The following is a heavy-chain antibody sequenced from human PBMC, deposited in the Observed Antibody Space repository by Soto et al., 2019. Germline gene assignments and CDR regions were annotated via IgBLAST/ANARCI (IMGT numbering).Heavy chain of an antibody. V-gene: IGHV1-3*04. D-gene: IGHD2-2*01. CDR2: INTGDGIT. J-gene: IGHJ4*02. CDR1: GFTFTTHA. CDR3: ARGIVELPAAKPPFDF. Sequence: ASVKVSCKTSGFTFTTHAIHWVRQVPGQTLEWMGRINTGDGITKYSPNFQGRVTIARDTSASTAYMELSSLRSEDTAVYYCARGIVELPAAKPPFDFWGQGTLVTVSS.